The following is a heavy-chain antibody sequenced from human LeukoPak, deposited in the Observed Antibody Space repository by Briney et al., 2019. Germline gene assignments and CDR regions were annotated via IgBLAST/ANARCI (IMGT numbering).Heavy chain of an antibody. CDR2: ISGSSGST. J-gene: IGHJ4*02. CDR1: GFTFTSYA. CDR3: AKDPLVSSQEYFDY. V-gene: IGHV3-23*01. Sequence: GGSLRLSCAASGFTFTSYAMSWVRQAPGKRLEWVSAISGSSGSTYYAESVKGRFTISRDNSKNTLYLQMNSLRAEDTAVYYCAKDPLVSSQEYFDYWGQGTLVTVSS. D-gene: IGHD2-2*01.